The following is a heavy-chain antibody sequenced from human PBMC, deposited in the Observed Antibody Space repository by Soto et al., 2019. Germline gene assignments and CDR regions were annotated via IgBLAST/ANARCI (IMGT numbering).Heavy chain of an antibody. Sequence: PGGSLRLSCATSGFTFKNYGIHWVRQAPGKGLEWVAVIWSGGRHEYYADSVKGRFTVSRDNSENTVYLQMSSLRAEDTALYYCARDVDTTSHYYRFDPWGQGTLVTVSS. D-gene: IGHD3-10*01. CDR2: IWSGGRHE. CDR3: ARDVDTTSHYYRFDP. V-gene: IGHV3-33*01. CDR1: GFTFKNYG. J-gene: IGHJ5*02.